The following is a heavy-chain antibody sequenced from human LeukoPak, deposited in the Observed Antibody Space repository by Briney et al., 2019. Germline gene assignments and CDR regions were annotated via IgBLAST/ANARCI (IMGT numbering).Heavy chain of an antibody. CDR2: LLYDGNTK. CDR1: GFSLSNYG. J-gene: IGHJ6*03. V-gene: IGHV3-33*06. CDR3: GKDPRAENQYHYMEV. Sequence: PGGSLRLSCAASGFSLSNYGMHWVRQAPGKGLEWVAALLYDGNTKHYADSVKGRFTISRDISKNTFYLQMNSLTAEDTAVYYCGKDPRAENQYHYMEVWGKGTPVPGSS.